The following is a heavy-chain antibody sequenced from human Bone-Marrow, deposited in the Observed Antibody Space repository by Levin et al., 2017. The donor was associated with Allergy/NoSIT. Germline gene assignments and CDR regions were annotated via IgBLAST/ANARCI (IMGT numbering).Heavy chain of an antibody. V-gene: IGHV6-1*01. CDR1: GDSVSSNSAA. Sequence: SQTLSLTCAISGDSVSSNSAAWNWIRQSPSRGLEWLGRTYYRSKWYNDYAVSVKSRITINPDTSKNQFSLQLNSVTPEDTAVYYCARLGYCSSTSCYGSDYYYYYMDVWGKGTTVTVSS. J-gene: IGHJ6*03. CDR3: ARLGYCSSTSCYGSDYYYYYMDV. D-gene: IGHD2-2*01. CDR2: TYYRSKWYN.